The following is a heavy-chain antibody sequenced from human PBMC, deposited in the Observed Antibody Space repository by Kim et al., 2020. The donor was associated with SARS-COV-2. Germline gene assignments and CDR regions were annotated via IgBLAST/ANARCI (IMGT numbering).Heavy chain of an antibody. CDR1: GGSISSGGYY. V-gene: IGHV4-31*03. Sequence: SETLSLTCTVSGGSISSGGYYWSWIRQHPGKGLEWIGYIYYSGSTYYNPSLKSRVTISVDTSKNQFSLKLSSVTAADTAVYYCARGPSSSLKGFDPWGQGTLVTVSS. J-gene: IGHJ5*02. CDR2: IYYSGST. D-gene: IGHD6-6*01. CDR3: ARGPSSSLKGFDP.